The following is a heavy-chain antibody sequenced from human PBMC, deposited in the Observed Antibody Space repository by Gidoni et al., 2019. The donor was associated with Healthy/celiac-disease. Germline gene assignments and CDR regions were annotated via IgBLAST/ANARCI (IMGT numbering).Heavy chain of an antibody. Sequence: QVTLKESGPALVKPTQTLTLTCTFSGFSLSTSGMRVSWIRQPPGKALEWLARIDWDDDKFYSTSLKTRLTISKDTSKNQVVLTMTNMDPVDTATYYCARIQVGLTGDVDAFDIWGQGTMVTVSS. V-gene: IGHV2-70*04. CDR3: ARIQVGLTGDVDAFDI. D-gene: IGHD7-27*01. CDR2: IDWDDDK. J-gene: IGHJ3*02. CDR1: GFSLSTSGMR.